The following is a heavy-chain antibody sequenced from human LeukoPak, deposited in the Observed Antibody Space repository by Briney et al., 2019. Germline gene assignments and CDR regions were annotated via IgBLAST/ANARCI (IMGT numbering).Heavy chain of an antibody. CDR3: ARVLYYYGSGSYSENWFDP. CDR2: INHSGST. CDR1: GGSFSGYY. D-gene: IGHD3-10*01. J-gene: IGHJ5*02. Sequence: WETLSLTCAVYGGSFSGYYWTWIRQPPGKGLEWIGEINHSGSTNYNPSLKSRVTISVDTSKNQFSLKLSSVTAADTAVYYCARVLYYYGSGSYSENWFDPWGQGTLVTVSS. V-gene: IGHV4-34*01.